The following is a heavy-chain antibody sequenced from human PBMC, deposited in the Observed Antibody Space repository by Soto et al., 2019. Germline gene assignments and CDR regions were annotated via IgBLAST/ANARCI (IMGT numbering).Heavy chain of an antibody. CDR3: ARDRSYCGGDCYSEYYYYYSGMDV. J-gene: IGHJ6*02. Sequence: SVKVSCKASGGTFSSYAISWVRQAPGQGLEWMGGIIPIFGTANYAQKFQGRVTITADESTSTAYMELSSLRSEDTAVYYCARDRSYCGGDCYSEYYYYYSGMDVWGQGTTVTV. CDR2: IIPIFGTA. D-gene: IGHD2-21*02. V-gene: IGHV1-69*13. CDR1: GGTFSSYA.